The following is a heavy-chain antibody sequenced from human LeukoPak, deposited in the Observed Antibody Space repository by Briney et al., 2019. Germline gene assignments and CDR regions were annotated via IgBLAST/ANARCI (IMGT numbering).Heavy chain of an antibody. Sequence: ASVNVSCKASGYTFTGYYMHWVRQAPGQGLEWMGWINPNSGGTNYAPKFQGRVTMTRDTSISTAYMELSRLTSDDTAVSYCARGAEFDYWGQGTLVTVSS. CDR2: INPNSGGT. CDR1: GYTFTGYY. CDR3: ARGAEFDY. V-gene: IGHV1-2*02. J-gene: IGHJ4*02.